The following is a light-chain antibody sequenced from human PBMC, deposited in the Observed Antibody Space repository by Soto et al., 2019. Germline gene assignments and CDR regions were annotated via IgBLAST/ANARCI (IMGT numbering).Light chain of an antibody. CDR2: KAS. CDR3: QQYISYPLT. J-gene: IGKJ4*01. V-gene: IGKV1-5*03. CDR1: QSLSFW. Sequence: DIQMIQSPSTLSASVGDRVTITCRASQSLSFWLAWYQQKPGQAPKLLVQKASSLESGVPSRFSGSGSGTEFTLTISSLQPDDFATYLCQQYISYPLTFGGGTKVDIK.